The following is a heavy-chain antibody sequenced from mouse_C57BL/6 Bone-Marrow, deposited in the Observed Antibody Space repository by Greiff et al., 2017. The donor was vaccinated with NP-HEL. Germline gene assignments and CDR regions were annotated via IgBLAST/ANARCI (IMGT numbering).Heavy chain of an antibody. V-gene: IGHV1-50*01. CDR3: ARGGDYGNSYYFDY. J-gene: IGHJ2*01. CDR2: IDPSDSYT. Sequence: QVQLQQPGAELVKPGASVKLSCKASGYTFTSYWMQWVKQRPGQGLEWIGEIDPSDSYTNDNQKFKGKATLTVDTSSSTAYMQLSSLTSEDSAVYYCARGGDYGNSYYFDYWGQGTTLTVSS. CDR1: GYTFTSYW. D-gene: IGHD2-1*01.